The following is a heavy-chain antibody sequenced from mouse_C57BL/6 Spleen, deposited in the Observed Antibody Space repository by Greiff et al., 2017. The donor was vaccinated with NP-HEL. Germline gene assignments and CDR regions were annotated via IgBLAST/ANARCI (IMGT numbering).Heavy chain of an antibody. CDR1: GYTFTSYW. CDR3: ARRGYYGAFDV. Sequence: VQLQQPGAELVRPGSSVKLSCKASGYTFTSYWMHWVKQRPIQGLEWIGNIDPSDSETHYNQKFKDKATLTVDKSSSTAYMQLSSLTSEDSAVYYCARRGYYGAFDVWGTGTTVTVSS. V-gene: IGHV1-52*01. D-gene: IGHD1-1*01. CDR2: IDPSDSET. J-gene: IGHJ1*03.